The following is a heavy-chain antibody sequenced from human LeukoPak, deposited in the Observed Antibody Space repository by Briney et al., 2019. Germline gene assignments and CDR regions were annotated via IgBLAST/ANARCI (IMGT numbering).Heavy chain of an antibody. Sequence: ASVKVSCKASGGTFSSYTISWVQQAPGQGLEWMGGIIPIFGTANYAQKFQGRVTITTDESTSTAYMELSSLRSEDTAVYYCARGSPVYYGDQTFDYWGQGTLVTVSS. D-gene: IGHD4-17*01. J-gene: IGHJ4*02. V-gene: IGHV1-69*05. CDR3: ARGSPVYYGDQTFDY. CDR1: GGTFSSYT. CDR2: IIPIFGTA.